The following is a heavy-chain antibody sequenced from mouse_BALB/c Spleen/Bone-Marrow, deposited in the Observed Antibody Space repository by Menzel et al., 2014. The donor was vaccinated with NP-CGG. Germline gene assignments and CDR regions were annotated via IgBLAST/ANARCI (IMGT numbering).Heavy chain of an antibody. Sequence: VQLQQPGAELVKPGGSVKLSCTASGFNIKDTYMHWVKQRPEQGLEWIGRIDPANGNTKYDPKFQGKATITADTSSNTAYLQLSSLTSEDTAVYYCASYYYGSSRFAYWGQGTLVTVSA. D-gene: IGHD1-1*01. CDR1: GFNIKDTY. J-gene: IGHJ3*01. CDR2: IDPANGNT. CDR3: ASYYYGSSRFAY. V-gene: IGHV14-3*02.